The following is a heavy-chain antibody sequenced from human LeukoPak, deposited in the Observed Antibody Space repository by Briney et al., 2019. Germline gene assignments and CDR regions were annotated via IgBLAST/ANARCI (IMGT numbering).Heavy chain of an antibody. CDR2: IYAGGST. J-gene: IGHJ6*03. V-gene: IGHV3-53*01. Sequence: PGGSLRLSCAASGFTVSSSYMSWVRQAPGKGLEWVSVIYAGGSTYYADSVKGRFTISRDNSKNTLYLQMNSLRAEDAAVYYCARVWYGSGSLYYYYYYMNVWGKGTTVTISS. D-gene: IGHD3-10*01. CDR1: GFTVSSSY. CDR3: ARVWYGSGSLYYYYYYMNV.